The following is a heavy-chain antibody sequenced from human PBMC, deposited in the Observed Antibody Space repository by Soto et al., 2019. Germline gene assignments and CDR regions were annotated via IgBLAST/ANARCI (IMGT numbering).Heavy chain of an antibody. V-gene: IGHV1-18*01. CDR3: ARGNSDYGFDY. J-gene: IGHJ4*02. Sequence: ASVKVSCKASGYTFTSYGISWVRQAPGQGLEWMGWINAYNGSTNYAQKFQGWVTMTRDTSISTAYMELSRLRSDDTAVYYCARGNSDYGFDYWGQGTLVTVSS. CDR1: GYTFTSYG. CDR2: INAYNGST. D-gene: IGHD4-17*01.